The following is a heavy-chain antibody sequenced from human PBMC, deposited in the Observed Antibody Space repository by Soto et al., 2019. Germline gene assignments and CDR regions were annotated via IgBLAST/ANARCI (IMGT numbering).Heavy chain of an antibody. V-gene: IGHV1-69*08. Sequence: QVQLVQSGAEVKKPGSSVKVSCKASGGTFSSYTISWVRQAPGQGLEWMGRIIPILGIANYAQKFQGRVTITADKSTSTAYMERSSVRSEDTAVYYCARDAMITVGGVIAWGPNNRFDSWGQGTLVTVSS. D-gene: IGHD3-16*02. CDR3: ARDAMITVGGVIAWGPNNRFDS. CDR1: GGTFSSYT. J-gene: IGHJ5*01. CDR2: IIPILGIA.